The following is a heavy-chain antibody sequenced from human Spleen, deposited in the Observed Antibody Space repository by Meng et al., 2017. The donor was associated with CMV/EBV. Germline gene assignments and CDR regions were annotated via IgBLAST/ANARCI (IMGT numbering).Heavy chain of an antibody. V-gene: IGHV3-49*04. Sequence: GESLKISCTASGFTFGDYAMSWVRQAPGKGLEWVAFIRSKVYGETTEYAASVKGRFTISRADSKNIAYLQMNGLKSEDTAVYYCTKDAVSGWYPNWFDSWGQGTLVTVSS. CDR1: GFTFGDYA. CDR2: IRSKVYGETT. CDR3: TKDAVSGWYPNWFDS. D-gene: IGHD6-19*01. J-gene: IGHJ5*01.